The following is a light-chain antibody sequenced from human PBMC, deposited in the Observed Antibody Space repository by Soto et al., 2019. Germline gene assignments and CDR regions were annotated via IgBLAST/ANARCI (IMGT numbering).Light chain of an antibody. V-gene: IGKV3-11*01. CDR2: DGS. CDR1: QNIYTF. J-gene: IGKJ5*01. CDR3: QQRANWPIT. Sequence: EIILTQSPATLSLSPGESATLSCRASQNIYTFLAWYQQKPGQAPRLLIYDGSTRAPGVPARFSGSGSGTHYTLTISSLDPADFAVYYCQQRANWPITFGQGTRLEI.